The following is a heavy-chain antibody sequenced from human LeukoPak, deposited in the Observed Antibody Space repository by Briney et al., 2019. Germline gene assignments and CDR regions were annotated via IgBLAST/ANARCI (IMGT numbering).Heavy chain of an antibody. V-gene: IGHV3-30-3*01. CDR3: ARVKFGELFTDY. CDR1: GFTFSSYA. CDR2: ISYDGSNK. J-gene: IGHJ4*02. D-gene: IGHD3-10*01. Sequence: PGGSLRLSCAASGFTFSSYAMHWVRQAPGKGLKWVAVISYDGSNKYYADSVKGRFTISRDNSKNTLYLQMNSLRAEDTAVYYCARVKFGELFTDYWGQGTLVTVSS.